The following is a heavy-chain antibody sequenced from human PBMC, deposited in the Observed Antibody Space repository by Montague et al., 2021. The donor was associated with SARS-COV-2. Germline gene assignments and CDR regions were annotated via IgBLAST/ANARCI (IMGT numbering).Heavy chain of an antibody. Sequence: SETLSLTCAFAGGSFRDCARIWIRQPPGKRLEWIGYLSYSGRPIYNPSLESRVSISVDTSKNQFSLRLRSVIAADTAVYYCAGRLPQYTSGWYFDQWGQGTLVAVSS. D-gene: IGHD6-19*01. V-gene: IGHV4-59*08. CDR3: AGRLPQYTSGWYFDQ. CDR1: GGSFRDCA. CDR2: LSYSGRP. J-gene: IGHJ4*02.